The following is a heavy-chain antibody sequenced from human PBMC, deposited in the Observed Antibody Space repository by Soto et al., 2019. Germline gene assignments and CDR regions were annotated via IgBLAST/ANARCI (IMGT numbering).Heavy chain of an antibody. CDR1: GFTFSSYS. D-gene: IGHD2-2*01. J-gene: IGHJ6*02. CDR3: ARGKGYCSSTSCRSHYYYYGMDV. V-gene: IGHV3-21*01. CDR2: ISSSSSYI. Sequence: EGSLRLSCAASGFTFSSYSMNWVRQAPGRGLERVSSISSSSSYIYYADSVKGRFTISRDNAKNSLYLQMNSLRAEDTAVYYCARGKGYCSSTSCRSHYYYYGMDVWVQGTTVTVSS.